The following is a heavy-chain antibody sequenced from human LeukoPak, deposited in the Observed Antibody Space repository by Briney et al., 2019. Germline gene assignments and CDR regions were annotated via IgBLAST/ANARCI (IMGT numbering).Heavy chain of an antibody. J-gene: IGHJ4*02. CDR3: ARDNLLNWDY. CDR2: IYGGGST. D-gene: IGHD1-1*01. CDR1: GFTVSNNY. V-gene: IGHV3-53*01. Sequence: GGSLRLSCAASGFTVSNNYMTWVRQAPGKGLEWVSVIYGGGSTYYADSVKGRFTISRDNSKNTVYLQMNSLRADDTAVYYCARDNLLNWDYWGQGTLVTVSS.